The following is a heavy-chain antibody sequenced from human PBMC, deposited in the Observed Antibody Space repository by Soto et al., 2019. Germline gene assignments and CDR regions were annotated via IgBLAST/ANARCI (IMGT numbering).Heavy chain of an antibody. Sequence: QITLKESGPTLVKPTQTLTLTCTFSGFSLTTSGVGVGWIRQPPGKALQWLALIYWDDDERYNPSMKSRLTITKDTSKNQVVLTMTDVDPVDTATYYCAQFLSTGSVLDAFNIWGQGTMVTVSS. CDR1: GFSLTTSGVG. J-gene: IGHJ3*02. D-gene: IGHD3-10*02. CDR2: IYWDDDE. V-gene: IGHV2-5*02. CDR3: AQFLSTGSVLDAFNI.